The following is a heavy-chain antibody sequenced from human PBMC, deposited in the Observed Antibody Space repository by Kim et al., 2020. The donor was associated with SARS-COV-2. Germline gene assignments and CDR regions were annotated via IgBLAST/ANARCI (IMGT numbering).Heavy chain of an antibody. CDR1: GFTFSSYS. CDR2: ISSTNSYI. D-gene: IGHD3-10*01. CDR3: ARVSGVVRGELGY. V-gene: IGHV3-21*01. Sequence: GGSLRLSCAASGFTFSSYSMNWVRQTPGKGLEWVSSISSTNSYIYYANSVKGRFTISRDNAKNSLYLHMNSLRAEDTAVYYCARVSGVVRGELGYWGQGTLVTVSS. J-gene: IGHJ4*02.